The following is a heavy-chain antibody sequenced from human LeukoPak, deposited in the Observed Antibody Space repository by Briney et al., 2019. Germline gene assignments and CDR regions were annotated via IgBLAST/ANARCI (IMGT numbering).Heavy chain of an antibody. Sequence: SETLSLTCAVYGGSFSGYYWSWTRQPPGKGLEWIGEINHSGSTNYNPSLKSRVTISVDTSKNQFSLKLSSVTAADTAVYYCARARTHYYYYMDVWGKGTTVTVSS. CDR3: ARARTHYYYYMDV. J-gene: IGHJ6*03. V-gene: IGHV4-34*01. CDR1: GGSFSGYY. CDR2: INHSGST.